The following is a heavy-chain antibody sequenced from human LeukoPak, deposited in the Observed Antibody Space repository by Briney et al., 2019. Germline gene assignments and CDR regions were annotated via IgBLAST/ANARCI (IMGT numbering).Heavy chain of an antibody. CDR2: ISYDGSNK. CDR1: GFTFSSYA. Sequence: GRSLRLSCAASGFTFSSYAIHWVRQAPGKGLEWVAVISYDGSNKYYADSVKGRFTISRDNSKNTLYLQMNSLRAEDTAVYYCARGSSGSYSNFDYWGQGTLVTVSS. CDR3: ARGSSGSYSNFDY. D-gene: IGHD1-26*01. V-gene: IGHV3-30-3*01. J-gene: IGHJ4*02.